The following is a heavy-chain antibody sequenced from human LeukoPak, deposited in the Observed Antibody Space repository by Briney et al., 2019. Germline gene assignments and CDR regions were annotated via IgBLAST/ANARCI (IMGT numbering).Heavy chain of an antibody. V-gene: IGHV3-21*04. CDR1: GFTFSGYS. CDR3: ARSPPRDYAVY. D-gene: IGHD4-17*01. J-gene: IGHJ4*02. Sequence: PGGSLRLSCAASGFTFSGYSMNWVRQAPGKGLKWVSSISTSSSYIYYADSVKGRFTISRDDAKNSLYLQMNSLRAEDTAVYYCARSPPRDYAVYWGQGTLVTVSS. CDR2: ISTSSSYI.